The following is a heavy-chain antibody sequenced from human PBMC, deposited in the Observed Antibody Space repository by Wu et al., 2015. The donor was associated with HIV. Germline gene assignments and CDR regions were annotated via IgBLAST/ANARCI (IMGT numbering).Heavy chain of an antibody. CDR2: IIPIFGTA. Sequence: QVQLVQSGAEVKKPGSSVKVSCKASGGTFRNYAISWVRQAPGQGLEWMGGIIPIFGTANYAQKFQGRVTITADESTSTAYMELSSLRSEDTAVYYCARGYCSSTSCPNWFDPGAREPWSPSPQ. CDR1: GGTFRNYA. CDR3: ARGYCSSTSCPNWFDP. V-gene: IGHV1-69*12. J-gene: IGHJ5*02. D-gene: IGHD2-2*01.